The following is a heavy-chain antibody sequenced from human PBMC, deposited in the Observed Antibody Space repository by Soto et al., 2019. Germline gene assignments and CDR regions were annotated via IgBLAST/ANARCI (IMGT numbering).Heavy chain of an antibody. Sequence: QVQLQESGPGLVKPSQTLSLTCTVSGGSVSRGGYYWSWIRQHPGKGLEWIGYIYYSGSTYYNPSLKRRVAISVDTSKNQFSLKLSSVTAADTAVYYCARGYSSGNYYFDYWGQGTLVTVSS. CDR1: GGSVSRGGYY. V-gene: IGHV4-31*03. D-gene: IGHD5-18*01. J-gene: IGHJ4*02. CDR2: IYYSGST. CDR3: ARGYSSGNYYFDY.